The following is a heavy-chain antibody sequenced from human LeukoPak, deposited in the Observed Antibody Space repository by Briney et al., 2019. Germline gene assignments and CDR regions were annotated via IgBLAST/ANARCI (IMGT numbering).Heavy chain of an antibody. CDR2: IYYSGST. J-gene: IGHJ4*02. Sequence: SETLSLTCTVSGGSISSYYWSWIRQPPGKGLEWIGYIYYSGSTNYNSSLKSRVTISVDTSKNQFSLKLSSVTAADTAVYYCARVSRREIDYWGQGTLVTVSS. CDR1: GGSISSYY. V-gene: IGHV4-59*01. CDR3: ARVSRREIDY.